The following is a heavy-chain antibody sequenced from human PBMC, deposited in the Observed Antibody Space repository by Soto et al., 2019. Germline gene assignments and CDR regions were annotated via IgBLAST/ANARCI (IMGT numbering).Heavy chain of an antibody. V-gene: IGHV1-3*01. CDR1: GYTFTSYA. J-gene: IGHJ6*02. D-gene: IGHD3-3*01. CDR2: INAGNGNT. CDR3: ARDKAVLRFLEWSSGGMDV. Sequence: ASVKVSCKASGYTFTSYAMHWVRQAPGQRLEWMGWINAGNGNTKYSQKFQGRVTITRDTSASTAYMELSSLRSEDTAVYYCARDKAVLRFLEWSSGGMDVWGQGTTVTVSS.